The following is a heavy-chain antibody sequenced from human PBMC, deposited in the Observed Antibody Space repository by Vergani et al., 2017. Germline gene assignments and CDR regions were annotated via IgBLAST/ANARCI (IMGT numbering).Heavy chain of an antibody. V-gene: IGHV3-13*01. CDR3: ARGLAAAGTSHYYYYYGMDV. D-gene: IGHD6-13*01. Sequence: EVQLVESGGGLVQPGGSLRLSCAASGFTFSSYDMHWVRQATGKGLEWVSAIGTAGDTYYPGSVKGRFTISRENAKNSLYLQMNSLRAGDTAVYYCARGLAAAGTSHYYYYYGMDVWGQGTTVTVSS. J-gene: IGHJ6*02. CDR1: GFTFSSYD. CDR2: IGTAGDT.